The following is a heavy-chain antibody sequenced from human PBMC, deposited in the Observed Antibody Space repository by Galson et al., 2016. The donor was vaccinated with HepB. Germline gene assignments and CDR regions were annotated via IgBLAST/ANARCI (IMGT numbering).Heavy chain of an antibody. CDR1: GFTFSSYS. Sequence: SLRLSCAASGFTFSSYSMNWVRQAPGKGLEWVSYISSSSSSIYYADSVKGRFTISRANAQNSLYLQMNSLRGEDTAVYYCARDGGQQLVRWERLRKVYYYFAMDVWGQGTTVTVSS. V-gene: IGHV3-48*01. D-gene: IGHD6-13*01. CDR2: ISSSSSSI. J-gene: IGHJ6*02. CDR3: ARDGGQQLVRWERLRKVYYYFAMDV.